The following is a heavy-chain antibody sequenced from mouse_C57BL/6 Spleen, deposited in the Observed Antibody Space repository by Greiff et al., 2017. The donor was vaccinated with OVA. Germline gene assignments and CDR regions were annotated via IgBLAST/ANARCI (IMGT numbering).Heavy chain of an antibody. V-gene: IGHV1-67*01. Sequence: QVQLKESGPELVRPGVSVKISCKGSGYTFTDYAMHWVKQSHAKSLEWIGVISTYYGDASYNQKFKGKAILTADKSSSTAYMELRSLTSEDSAVYYCTREWGSNYLVRDYWGQGTTLTVSS. D-gene: IGHD2-5*01. CDR1: GYTFTDYA. J-gene: IGHJ2*01. CDR3: TREWGSNYLVRDY. CDR2: ISTYYGDA.